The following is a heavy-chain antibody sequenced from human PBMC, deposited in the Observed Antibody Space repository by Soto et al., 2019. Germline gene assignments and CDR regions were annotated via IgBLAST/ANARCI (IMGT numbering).Heavy chain of an antibody. V-gene: IGHV5-51*03. CDR1: GYSFTSYW. Sequence: EVQLVQSGAEVKKPGESLKISCKGSGYSFTSYWIGWVRQMPGKGLEWVGIIYPGDSDTRYSPSFQGQVTISADKSISTAYLQWSSLKASDTAMYYCASGNSSSSLYYYYMDVWGKGTTVTVSS. D-gene: IGHD6-6*01. J-gene: IGHJ6*03. CDR3: ASGNSSSSLYYYYMDV. CDR2: IYPGDSDT.